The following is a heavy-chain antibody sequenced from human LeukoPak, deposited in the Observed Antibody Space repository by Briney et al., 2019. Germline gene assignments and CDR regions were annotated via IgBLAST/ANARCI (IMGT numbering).Heavy chain of an antibody. CDR1: GFTFSSYS. CDR2: ISSSSSYI. Sequence: GGSLRLSCAASGFTFSSYSMNWFRQAPGKGLEWVSSISSSSSYIYYADSVKGRFTISRDNAKNSLYLQMNSLRAEDTAVYYCAKDGENDFWSGYYCLYWGQGTLVTVSS. D-gene: IGHD3-3*01. CDR3: AKDGENDFWSGYYCLY. V-gene: IGHV3-21*04. J-gene: IGHJ4*02.